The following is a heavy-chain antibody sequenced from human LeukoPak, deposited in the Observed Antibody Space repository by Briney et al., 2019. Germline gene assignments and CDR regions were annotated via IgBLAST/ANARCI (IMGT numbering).Heavy chain of an antibody. J-gene: IGHJ3*02. Sequence: EASVKVSCKASRYTFTNYDINWVRQATGQGLEWMGWMNPNSGNTVYAQKFQGRVTMTRNTSISTAYMELRSLRSEDTAVYYCARDWYLNYYDSSGYYLDAFDIWGQGTMVTVSS. V-gene: IGHV1-8*01. CDR1: RYTFTNYD. D-gene: IGHD3-22*01. CDR3: ARDWYLNYYDSSGYYLDAFDI. CDR2: MNPNSGNT.